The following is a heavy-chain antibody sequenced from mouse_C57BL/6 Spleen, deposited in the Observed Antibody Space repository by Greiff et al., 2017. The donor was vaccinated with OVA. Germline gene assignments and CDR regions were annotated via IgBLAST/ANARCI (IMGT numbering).Heavy chain of an antibody. J-gene: IGHJ2*01. CDR2: ISSGGSYT. CDR1: GFTFSSYG. CDR3: ARQWDAYNFDY. D-gene: IGHD4-1*01. V-gene: IGHV5-6*01. Sequence: EVKLMESGGDLVKPGGSLKLSCAASGFTFSSYGLSWVRQTPDKRLEWVATISSGGSYTYYTDSVKGRFTISRDKAKNTLYLQMSSLKSENTAMYYCARQWDAYNFDYWGQGTTLTVSS.